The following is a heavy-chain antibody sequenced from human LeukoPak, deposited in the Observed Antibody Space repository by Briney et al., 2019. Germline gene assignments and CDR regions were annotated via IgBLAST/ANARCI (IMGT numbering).Heavy chain of an antibody. V-gene: IGHV3-66*01. CDR3: ARKAAGPYYFDY. CDR2: IYSGGST. Sequence: PRGSLRLSCAASGFTVSSNYMSWVRQAPGKGLEWVSVIYSGGSTYYADSVKGRFTISRDNSKNTLYLQMNSLRAEDTAVYYCARKAAGPYYFDYWGQGTLVTVSS. CDR1: GFTVSSNY. D-gene: IGHD6-13*01. J-gene: IGHJ4*02.